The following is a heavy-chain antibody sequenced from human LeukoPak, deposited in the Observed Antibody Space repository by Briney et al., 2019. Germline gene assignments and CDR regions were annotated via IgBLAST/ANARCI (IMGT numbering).Heavy chain of an antibody. V-gene: IGHV3-30*04. D-gene: IGHD3-10*01. Sequence: PGGSLRLSCAASGFTFSSYAMHWVRQAPGKGLEWDAVISYDGSNKYYTDSVKGRFTISRDNSKNTLYLQMNSLRAEDTAVYYCARGRGTSPPGYYMDVWGKGTTVTVSS. CDR1: GFTFSSYA. CDR3: ARGRGTSPPGYYMDV. CDR2: ISYDGSNK. J-gene: IGHJ6*03.